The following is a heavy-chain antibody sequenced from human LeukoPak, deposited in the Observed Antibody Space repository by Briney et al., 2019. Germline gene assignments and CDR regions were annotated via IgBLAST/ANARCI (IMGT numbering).Heavy chain of an antibody. J-gene: IGHJ6*02. CDR2: IDDTGT. D-gene: IGHD3-3*01. CDR3: ARESGSLTKVTYYGLDI. CDR1: GFSVDYNY. V-gene: IGHV3-66*01. Sequence: PGGSLRLSCAASGFSVDYNYMTWVRQAPGRGLEWVASIDDTGTHYAASVKGRFNISGDISKNTVSLHLNNVRADDTGLYFCARESGSLTKVTYYGLDIWGPGTTVAVTS.